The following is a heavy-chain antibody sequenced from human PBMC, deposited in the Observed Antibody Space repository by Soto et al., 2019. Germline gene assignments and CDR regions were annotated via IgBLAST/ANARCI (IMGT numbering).Heavy chain of an antibody. CDR3: ARDAMATVIPYYYYYAMDV. CDR2: ISYSGST. CDR1: GGSISTYY. D-gene: IGHD4-17*01. Sequence: QVQLQESGPGLVKPSETLSLTCTVSGGSISTYYWSWIRQPPGKGLEWIGYISYSGSTNYNPSLRSGVPISLDTSKNQFSLKLNSVTAADTAVYYCARDAMATVIPYYYYYAMDVWGQGTTVTVSS. V-gene: IGHV4-59*01. J-gene: IGHJ6*02.